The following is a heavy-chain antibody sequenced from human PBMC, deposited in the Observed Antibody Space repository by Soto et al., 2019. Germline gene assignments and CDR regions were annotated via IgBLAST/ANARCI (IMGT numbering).Heavy chain of an antibody. CDR3: AKDHYDFWSGYFPSDAFDI. Sequence: GSLRLSCAASGFTFSSYAMHWVRQAPGKGLEYVSAISSNGGSTYYANSVKGRFTISRDNSKNTLYLQMNSLRAEDTAVYYRAKDHYDFWSGYFPSDAFDIWGQGTMVTVSS. J-gene: IGHJ3*02. CDR1: GFTFSSYA. D-gene: IGHD3-3*01. V-gene: IGHV3-64*01. CDR2: ISSNGGST.